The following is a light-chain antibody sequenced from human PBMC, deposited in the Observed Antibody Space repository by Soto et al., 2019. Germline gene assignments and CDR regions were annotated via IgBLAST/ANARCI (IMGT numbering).Light chain of an antibody. Sequence: QSVLTQSPSESGTPGQRVTISCSGSRSNIGRNIVNWYQQLPGTAPKLLIYSNNQRPSGVPDRFSGSKSGTSASLGISGLQSEDEADYYCAAWDDSLNGYVFGTGTKLTVL. CDR2: SNN. J-gene: IGLJ1*01. CDR1: RSNIGRNI. CDR3: AAWDDSLNGYV. V-gene: IGLV1-44*01.